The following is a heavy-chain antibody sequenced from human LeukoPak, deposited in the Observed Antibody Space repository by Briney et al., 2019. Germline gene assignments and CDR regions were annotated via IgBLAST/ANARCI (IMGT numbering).Heavy chain of an antibody. D-gene: IGHD2-2*01. CDR3: ARDVGEYCSSVSCYASDY. V-gene: IGHV1-2*02. CDR1: GYTFTSYG. CDR2: INPSSGGT. J-gene: IGHJ4*02. Sequence: ASVKVSCKASGYTFTSYGISWVRQAPGQGLEWMGWINPSSGGTNYAQKFQGRVTMTRDTSISTAYMELSRLRSDDTAVYYCARDVGEYCSSVSCYASDYWGRGTLVTVSS.